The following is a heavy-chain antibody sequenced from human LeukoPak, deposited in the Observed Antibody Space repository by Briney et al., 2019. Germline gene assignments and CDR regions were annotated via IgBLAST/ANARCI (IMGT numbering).Heavy chain of an antibody. CDR3: ARVAPRIAAAGTGRSAFDI. J-gene: IGHJ3*02. V-gene: IGHV1-2*06. D-gene: IGHD6-13*01. Sequence: ASVKVSCKASGYTFSGYYIHWVRQAPGQGLEWMGRINPNSGGTNFAQEFQGRVTMTRDTSISTAYMQLSRLRSDDTAVYYCARVAPRIAAAGTGRSAFDIWGQGTMVTVSS. CDR1: GYTFSGYY. CDR2: INPNSGGT.